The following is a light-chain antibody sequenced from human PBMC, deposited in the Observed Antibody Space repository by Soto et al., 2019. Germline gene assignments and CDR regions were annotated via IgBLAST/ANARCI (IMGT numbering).Light chain of an antibody. CDR2: GAS. CDR1: ERISSY. J-gene: IGKJ4*01. CDR3: QQSYSSSSS. Sequence: DIQMTQSPSSLSASVGDRVTITCRASERISSYLNWYQQKPGKAPKVLIYGASSLQSGVPSRFSGSGSGTDFTLTISSLQPEDFATYYCQQSYSSSSSFGGGTKVETK. V-gene: IGKV1-39*01.